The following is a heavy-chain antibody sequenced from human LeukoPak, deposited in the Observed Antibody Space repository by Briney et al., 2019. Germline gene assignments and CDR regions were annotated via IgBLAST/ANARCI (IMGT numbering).Heavy chain of an antibody. J-gene: IGHJ4*02. D-gene: IGHD6-13*01. V-gene: IGHV4-34*01. Sequence: SETLSLTCAVYGGSFSGYYWSWIRQPPGKGLEWIGEINHSGSTNYNPSLKSRVTISVDTSKNQFSLKLSSVTAADSAVYYCARGKQPVPGVEGLSRSFGLFDYWGQGTLVTVSS. CDR2: INHSGST. CDR3: ARGKQPVPGVEGLSRSFGLFDY. CDR1: GGSFSGYY.